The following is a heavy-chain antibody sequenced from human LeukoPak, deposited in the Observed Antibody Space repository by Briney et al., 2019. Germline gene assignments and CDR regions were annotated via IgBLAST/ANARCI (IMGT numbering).Heavy chain of an antibody. CDR3: ARDRRIRGSTWPDFDY. Sequence: GGSLRLSCAASGFTVSTNYMTWVRQAPGKGLEWVSLIYSGGGTYYADSVKGRFTISRDNSKNTLYLQMNSLRAEDTAMYYCARDRRIRGSTWPDFDYWGQGSLVTVSS. CDR2: IYSGGGT. J-gene: IGHJ4*02. D-gene: IGHD6-13*01. V-gene: IGHV3-53*01. CDR1: GFTVSTNY.